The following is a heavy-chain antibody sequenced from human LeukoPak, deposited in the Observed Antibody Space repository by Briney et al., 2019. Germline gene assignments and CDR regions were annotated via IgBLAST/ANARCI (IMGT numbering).Heavy chain of an antibody. CDR3: ASPFMNYYDSSGYYYATDY. V-gene: IGHV5-51*01. CDR2: IYPCYSDT. D-gene: IGHD3-22*01. Sequence: GESLKISCKGSGYSFTSYWIGWVRQMPGKGLEWMGIIYPCYSDTRYSPSFQGQVTISADKSIRTAYLQWSSLKASDTAMYYCASPFMNYYDSSGYYYATDYWGQGTLVTVSS. CDR1: GYSFTSYW. J-gene: IGHJ4*02.